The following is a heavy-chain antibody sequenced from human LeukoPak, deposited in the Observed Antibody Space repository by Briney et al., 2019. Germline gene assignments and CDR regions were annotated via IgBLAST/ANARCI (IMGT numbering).Heavy chain of an antibody. CDR2: ISNNGGDT. J-gene: IGHJ4*02. V-gene: IGHV3-64*01. CDR1: GFTFSGYA. D-gene: IGHD6-19*01. Sequence: GGSLRLSCVASGFTFSGYAMHWVRQAPGKRLEYVSAISNNGGDTYYANSVKGRFTISRDNAKNPLYLQMNSLRAEDTAVYYCARDSSGWPSDYWGQGTLVTVSS. CDR3: ARDSSGWPSDY.